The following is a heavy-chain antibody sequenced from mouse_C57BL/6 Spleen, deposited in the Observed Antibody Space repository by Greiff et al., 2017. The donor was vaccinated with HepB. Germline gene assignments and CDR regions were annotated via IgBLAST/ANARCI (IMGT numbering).Heavy chain of an antibody. V-gene: IGHV7-1*01. Sequence: EVQLVDSGGGLVQSGRSLRLSCATSGFTFSDFYMEWVRQAPGKGLEWIAASRNKANDYTTEYSASVKGRFIVSRDTSQSILYLQMNALRAEDTAIYYCARDAAVAPYYYAMDYWGQGTSVTVSS. D-gene: IGHD1-1*01. J-gene: IGHJ4*01. CDR1: GFTFSDFY. CDR2: SRNKANDYTT. CDR3: ARDAAVAPYYYAMDY.